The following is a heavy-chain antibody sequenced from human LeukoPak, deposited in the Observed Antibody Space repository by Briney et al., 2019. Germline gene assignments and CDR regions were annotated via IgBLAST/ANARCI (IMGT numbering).Heavy chain of an antibody. D-gene: IGHD6-13*01. J-gene: IGHJ5*02. CDR2: IYHSGST. V-gene: IGHV4-39*07. Sequence: SETLSLTCTVSGGSISSSSYQWGWIRQPPGKGLEWIGNIYHSGSTNYNPSLKSRVTMSVDTSKNQFSLKLSSVTAADTAVYYCARDRAGNWFDPWGQGTLVTVSS. CDR1: GGSISSSSYQ. CDR3: ARDRAGNWFDP.